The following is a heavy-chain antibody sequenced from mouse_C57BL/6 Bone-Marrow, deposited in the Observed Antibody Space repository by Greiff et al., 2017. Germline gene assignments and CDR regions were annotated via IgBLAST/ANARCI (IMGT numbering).Heavy chain of an antibody. Sequence: QVQLQQPGAELVKPGASVKLSCKASGYTFTSYWMHWVKQRPGQGLEWIGMIHPNSGSTNYNEKFKSKATLTVDKSSSTAYMQLSSLTSEDSAVNYCARKRDYSNTWFADWGQGTPVTVSA. J-gene: IGHJ3*01. V-gene: IGHV1-64*01. CDR1: GYTFTSYW. CDR2: IHPNSGST. D-gene: IGHD2-5*01. CDR3: ARKRDYSNTWFAD.